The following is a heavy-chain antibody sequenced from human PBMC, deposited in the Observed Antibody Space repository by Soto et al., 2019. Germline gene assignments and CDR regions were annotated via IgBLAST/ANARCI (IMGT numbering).Heavy chain of an antibody. D-gene: IGHD3-10*01. CDR3: ARPLWFGELIDAFDI. CDR1: GYTFTSYD. V-gene: IGHV1-8*01. Sequence: QVQLVQSGAEVKKPGASVKVSCKASGYTFTSYDINWVRQATGQGLEWMGWMNPNSGNTGYAQKFQGRVTMTRNTSISTVYMELSSLRSEDTAEYYCARPLWFGELIDAFDIWGQGTMVTVSS. CDR2: MNPNSGNT. J-gene: IGHJ3*02.